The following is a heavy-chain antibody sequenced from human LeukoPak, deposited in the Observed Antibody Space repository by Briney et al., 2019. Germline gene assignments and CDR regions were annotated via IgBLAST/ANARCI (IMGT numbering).Heavy chain of an antibody. D-gene: IGHD6-13*01. CDR3: ARAMPGTAATSFDY. J-gene: IGHJ4*02. CDR1: GGSFSGYY. V-gene: IGHV4-34*01. CDR2: INHSGST. Sequence: PSETLSLTCAVYGGSFSGYYWSWIRQPPGKGLEWIGEINHSGSTNYNPSLKSRVTISVDTSKNQFSLKLSSVTAADTAVYYCARAMPGTAATSFDYWGQGTLVTVSS.